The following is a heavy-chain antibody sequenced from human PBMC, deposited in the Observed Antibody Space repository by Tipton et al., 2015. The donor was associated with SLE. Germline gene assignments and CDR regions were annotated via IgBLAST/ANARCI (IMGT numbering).Heavy chain of an antibody. J-gene: IGHJ3*02. V-gene: IGHV3-48*03. CDR1: GFSLSTFA. Sequence: SLRLSCAGSGFSLSTFAMDWVRQAPGKGLEWVSFISHSGNTIYYADSVKGRFTISRDNAKNSLHLHLNGLRTEDTALYYCAKGDYGGNSRVVRALDIWGQGTMLTVSS. CDR3: AKGDYGGNSRVVRALDI. D-gene: IGHD4-23*01. CDR2: ISHSGNTI.